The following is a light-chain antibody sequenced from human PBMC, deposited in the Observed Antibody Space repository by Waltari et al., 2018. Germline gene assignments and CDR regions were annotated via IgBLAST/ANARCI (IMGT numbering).Light chain of an antibody. CDR2: KDT. CDR1: VLAEKY. CDR3: HAAADNNWF. V-gene: IGLV3-27*01. Sequence: DLTQPSSVSVSPGQTATITCSGDVLAEKYVRWFQQKPGQAPTLPLYKDTERPSGIPERFSGSSSGSTVTLTIRGALLEDEADYHCHAAADNNWFFGGGTKLTVL. J-gene: IGLJ2*01.